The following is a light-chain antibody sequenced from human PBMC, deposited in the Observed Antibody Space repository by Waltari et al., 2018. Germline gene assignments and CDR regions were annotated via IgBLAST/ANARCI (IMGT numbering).Light chain of an antibody. CDR2: GAS. CDR1: QSVRNN. J-gene: IGKJ2*01. Sequence: EIVMTQSPATLSESPGERATLSCRASQSVRNNLAWYQQKPGPAPRLLIYGASTRATGIPARFSGSGSGTEFTLTISSLQSEDFAVYYCQQYNNWPRTFGQGTKVEIK. CDR3: QQYNNWPRT. V-gene: IGKV3-15*01.